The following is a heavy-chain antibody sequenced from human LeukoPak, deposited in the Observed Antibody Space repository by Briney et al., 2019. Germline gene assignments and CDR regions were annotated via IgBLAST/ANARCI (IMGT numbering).Heavy chain of an antibody. Sequence: GGSLRLSCAASGFTFSSYGMHWVRQAPGKGLEWVAFIRYDGSNKYYADSVKGRFTISRDNAKNSLYLQMNSLRAEDTAVYYCARVVGATKEEYYFDYWGQGTLVTVSS. D-gene: IGHD1-26*01. V-gene: IGHV3-30*02. CDR3: ARVVGATKEEYYFDY. J-gene: IGHJ4*02. CDR2: IRYDGSNK. CDR1: GFTFSSYG.